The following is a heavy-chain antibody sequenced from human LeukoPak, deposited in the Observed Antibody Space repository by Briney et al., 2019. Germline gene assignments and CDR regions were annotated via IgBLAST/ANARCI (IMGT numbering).Heavy chain of an antibody. CDR3: AREGSGVAAAGTHYYYYGMDV. J-gene: IGHJ6*02. Sequence: GGSLRLSCAASGFTFSDYYMSWIRQAPGKGLEWISYISNSGSTIYYADSVKGRFTISRDNAKNTLYLQMNSLRAEDTAVYYCAREGSGVAAAGTHYYYYGMDVWGQGTTVTVSS. CDR1: GFTFSDYY. V-gene: IGHV3-11*04. D-gene: IGHD6-13*01. CDR2: ISNSGSTI.